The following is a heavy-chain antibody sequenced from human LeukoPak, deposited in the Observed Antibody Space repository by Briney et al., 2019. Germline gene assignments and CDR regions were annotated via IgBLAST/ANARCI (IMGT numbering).Heavy chain of an antibody. CDR1: GFTLSSYG. J-gene: IGHJ4*02. Sequence: GGSLRLSCAASGFTLSSYGMHWVRQAPGKGLEWVAVIWYDGSNKYYADSVKGRFTISRDNSKNTLYLQMDSLRAEDTAVYYCARDPTEQQLVLHYFDYWGQGTLVTVSS. CDR2: IWYDGSNK. V-gene: IGHV3-33*01. D-gene: IGHD6-13*01. CDR3: ARDPTEQQLVLHYFDY.